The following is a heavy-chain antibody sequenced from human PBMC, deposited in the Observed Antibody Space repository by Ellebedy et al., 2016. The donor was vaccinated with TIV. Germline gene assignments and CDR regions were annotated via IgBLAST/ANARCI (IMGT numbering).Heavy chain of an antibody. D-gene: IGHD1-14*01. V-gene: IGHV3-23*01. CDR2: FGISGDST. J-gene: IGHJ4*02. CDR3: ARGKSGTYIHHAFDY. CDR1: GFTFSSYG. Sequence: GESLKISCAASGFTFSSYGIHWVRQAPGKGLAWVSGFGISGDSTYYADSVKGRFTLSRDNSKNTLYLQMNSLRVEDTAIYYCARGKSGTYIHHAFDYWGQGTLVTVSS.